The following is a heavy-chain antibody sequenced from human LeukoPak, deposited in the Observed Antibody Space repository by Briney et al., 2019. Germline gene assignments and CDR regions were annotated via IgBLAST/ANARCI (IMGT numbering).Heavy chain of an antibody. D-gene: IGHD2-2*01. CDR2: INAGNGNT. CDR1: GYTFTSYG. V-gene: IGHV1-3*01. Sequence: ASVKVSCKASGYTFTSYGISWVRQAPGQGLEWMGWINAGNGNTKYSQKFQGRVTITRDTSASTAYMELSSLRSEDTAVYYCAREGVVPKFYQDWGQGTLVTVSS. CDR3: AREGVVPKFYQD. J-gene: IGHJ4*02.